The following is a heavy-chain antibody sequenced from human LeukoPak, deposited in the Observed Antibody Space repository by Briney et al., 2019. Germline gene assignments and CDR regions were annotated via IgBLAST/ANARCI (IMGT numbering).Heavy chain of an antibody. V-gene: IGHV3-23*01. CDR2: LSGSGGTT. J-gene: IGHJ2*01. Sequence: PGGSLRLSCAASGFTFGTYAMNWVRQAPGKGLEWVSTLSGSGGTTYYADSVKGRFTISRDNSKNTLFLHMNSLRAEDTAVYYCAKDTGGWYFDLWGRGALVTVSS. CDR3: AKDTGGWYFDL. D-gene: IGHD1-26*01. CDR1: GFTFGTYA.